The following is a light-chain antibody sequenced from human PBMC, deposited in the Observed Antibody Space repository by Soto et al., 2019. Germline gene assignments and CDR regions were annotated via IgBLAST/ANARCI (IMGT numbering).Light chain of an antibody. V-gene: IGKV1-12*01. CDR1: QSIDRW. CDR2: AAS. Sequence: DIRLTQSPSAVSASVGDRVTITCRASQSIDRWLGWYQQKPGKAPKLLIYAASSLQSGVPSRFSGSGSGTDFTLTISSLQSEDFATYFCQQANSFPLLTFGGGTKVEIK. CDR3: QQANSFPLLT. J-gene: IGKJ4*01.